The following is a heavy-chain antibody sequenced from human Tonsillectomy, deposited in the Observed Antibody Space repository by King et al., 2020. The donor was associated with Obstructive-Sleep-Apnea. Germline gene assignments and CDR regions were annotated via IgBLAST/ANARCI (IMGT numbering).Heavy chain of an antibody. D-gene: IGHD2-2*01. CDR3: AKVSKYQLLRRLGYAFDI. V-gene: IGHV3-9*01. CDR2: ISWNSGSI. Sequence: DVQLVESGGGLVQPGRSLRLSCAASGFTFDDYAMHWVRQAPGKGLEWVSGISWNSGSIGYADSVKGRFTISRDNAKNSLYLQMNSLRAEDTALYYCAKVSKYQLLRRLGYAFDIWGQGTMVTVSS. J-gene: IGHJ3*02. CDR1: GFTFDDYA.